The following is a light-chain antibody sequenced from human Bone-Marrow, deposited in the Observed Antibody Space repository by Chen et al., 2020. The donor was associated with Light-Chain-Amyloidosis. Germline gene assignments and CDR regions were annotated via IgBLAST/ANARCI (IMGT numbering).Light chain of an antibody. CDR1: QSIQYNSDNKNY. CDR2: WAS. Sequence: DIVMTQSPDSLAVSLGERATINCKSSQSIQYNSDNKNYLAWYQQKPGQPPKLLIYWASTRESGVPDRFRGSGSETDFTLTISSLQAEEVAVYYCQQYYSTPLTFGQGTRVEIK. CDR3: QQYYSTPLT. V-gene: IGKV4-1*01. J-gene: IGKJ1*01.